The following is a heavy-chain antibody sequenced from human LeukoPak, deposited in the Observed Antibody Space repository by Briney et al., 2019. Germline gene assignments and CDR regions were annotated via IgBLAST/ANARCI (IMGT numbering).Heavy chain of an antibody. CDR1: GGSFSGYD. V-gene: IGHV4-34*01. CDR2: INHGGST. Sequence: PSETLSLTCAVYGGSFSGYDWRWIRQPPGKGLEWIGEINHGGSTDYNPSLKSRVTISIDTSKNQFSLKLSSVTAADTAVYYCARGSQVQRWLVPHYYNYYYMDVWGKGTPVTVSS. D-gene: IGHD6-19*01. CDR3: ARGSQVQRWLVPHYYNYYYMDV. J-gene: IGHJ6*03.